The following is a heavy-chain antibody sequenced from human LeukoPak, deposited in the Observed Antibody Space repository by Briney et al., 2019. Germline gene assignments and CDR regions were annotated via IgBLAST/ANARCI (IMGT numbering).Heavy chain of an antibody. CDR3: ARFSCSGTSCYSFGMDV. D-gene: IGHD2-2*01. Sequence: ASVKVSCKASGYTFTSYGISWVRQAPGQGLEWMGWISAYNGNTNYAQKLQGRVTMTTDTSTSTAYMELRSLRSDDTAVYYCARFSCSGTSCYSFGMDVWGQGTTVTVSS. V-gene: IGHV1-18*01. CDR2: ISAYNGNT. J-gene: IGHJ6*02. CDR1: GYTFTSYG.